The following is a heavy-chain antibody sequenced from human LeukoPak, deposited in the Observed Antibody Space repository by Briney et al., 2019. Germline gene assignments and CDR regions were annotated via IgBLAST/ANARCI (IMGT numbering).Heavy chain of an antibody. Sequence: GESLKISCKGSGYSFTGYWIAWVRQMPGKGLEWMGIIYPADSDTKYSPSFQGQVTISADKSISTAYLQWSSLKASDTAMYYCARRGSSWYVDWGQGTLVTVSS. CDR1: GYSFTGYW. J-gene: IGHJ4*02. V-gene: IGHV5-51*01. CDR3: ARRGSSWYVD. CDR2: IYPADSDT. D-gene: IGHD6-13*01.